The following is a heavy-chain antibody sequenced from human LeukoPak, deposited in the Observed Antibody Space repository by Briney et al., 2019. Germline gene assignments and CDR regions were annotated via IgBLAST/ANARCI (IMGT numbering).Heavy chain of an antibody. J-gene: IGHJ3*02. V-gene: IGHV3-21*01. D-gene: IGHD1-26*01. Sequence: GGSLRLSCAASGFTFSSYSMNWARQAPGKGLEWVSSISSSSSYIYYADSVKGRFTISRDNAKNSLYLQMNSLRAEDTAVYYCARDSMSGSYYDDAFDIWGQGTMVTVSS. CDR3: ARDSMSGSYYDDAFDI. CDR2: ISSSSSYI. CDR1: GFTFSSYS.